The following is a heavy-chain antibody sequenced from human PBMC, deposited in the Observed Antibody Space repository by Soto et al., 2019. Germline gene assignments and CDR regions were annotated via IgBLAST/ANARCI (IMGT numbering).Heavy chain of an antibody. CDR2: ISYDENNK. CDR1: GFTFSTYA. V-gene: IGHV3-30-3*01. CDR3: AGYWSSTNCYSRY. D-gene: IGHD2-2*01. Sequence: QVQLVESGGGVVQPGRSLRLSCAASGFTFSTYAMHWVRQAPGKGLEWVAVISYDENNKNYADSVKGRFTSSRDNSKNTLYLRMNSLRAEDSAVYYCAGYWSSTNCYSRYWGQGTLVTVSS. J-gene: IGHJ4*02.